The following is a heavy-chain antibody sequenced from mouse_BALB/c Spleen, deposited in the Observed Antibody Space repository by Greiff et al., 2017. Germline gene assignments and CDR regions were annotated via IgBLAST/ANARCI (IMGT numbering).Heavy chain of an antibody. CDR2: ISDGGSYT. V-gene: IGHV5-4*02. CDR3: ARGGGFYYGSSYGDY. J-gene: IGHJ2*01. Sequence: EVKVVESGGGLVKPGGSLKLSCAASGFTFSDYYMYWVRQTPEKRLEWVATISDGGSYTYYPDSVKGRFTISRDNAKNNLYLQMSSLKSEDTAMYYCARGGGFYYGSSYGDYWGQGTTLTVSS. D-gene: IGHD1-1*01. CDR1: GFTFSDYY.